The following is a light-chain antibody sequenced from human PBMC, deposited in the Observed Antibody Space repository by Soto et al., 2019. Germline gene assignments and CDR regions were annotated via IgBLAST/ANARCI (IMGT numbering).Light chain of an antibody. CDR2: GNS. Sequence: VLAQPPSVSGAPGQRVTISCTGSSSNIGAGYDVHWYQQLPGTAPKLLIYGNSNRPSGVPDRFSGSKSGTSASLAITGLQAEDEADYYCQSYDSSLSGWVFGGGTKVTVL. CDR1: SSNIGAGYD. CDR3: QSYDSSLSGWV. V-gene: IGLV1-40*01. J-gene: IGLJ3*02.